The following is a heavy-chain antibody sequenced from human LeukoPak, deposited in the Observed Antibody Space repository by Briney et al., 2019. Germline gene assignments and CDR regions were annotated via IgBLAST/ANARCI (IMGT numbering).Heavy chain of an antibody. CDR2: INPNSGGT. CDR3: ARLYGDYVGADY. D-gene: IGHD4-17*01. Sequence: VASVTVSCKASGYTFTGYYMHWVRPAPGQGLEWMGRINPNSGGTNYAQKFQGRVTMTRDTSISTAYMELSRLRSDDTAVYYCARLYGDYVGADYWGQGTLVTVSS. J-gene: IGHJ4*02. V-gene: IGHV1-2*06. CDR1: GYTFTGYY.